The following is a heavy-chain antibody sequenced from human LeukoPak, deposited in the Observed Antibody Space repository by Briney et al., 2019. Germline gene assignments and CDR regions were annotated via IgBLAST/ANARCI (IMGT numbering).Heavy chain of an antibody. D-gene: IGHD4-17*01. CDR2: ISYDGSNK. CDR1: GYXFSSYA. Sequence: GGSLRLSCAASGYXFSSYAIHWVRQAPGEGLEWVAVISYDGSNKYYADSVKGRFTISRDNSKNTLYLQMNSLRAEDTAVYYCARDRTTVTTLGSLDYGMDVWGQGTTVTVSS. CDR3: ARDRTTVTTLGSLDYGMDV. V-gene: IGHV3-30-3*01. J-gene: IGHJ6*02.